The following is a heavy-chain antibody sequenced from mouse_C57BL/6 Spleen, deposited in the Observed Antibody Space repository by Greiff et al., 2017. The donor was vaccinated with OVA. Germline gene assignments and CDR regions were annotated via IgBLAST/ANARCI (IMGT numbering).Heavy chain of an antibody. CDR1: GFTFSDYG. CDR3: ARGIYYGMGNYFDY. D-gene: IGHD1-1*01. Sequence: EVKVVESGGGLVKPGGSLKLSCAASGFTFSDYGMHWVRQAPEKGLEWVAYISSGSSTIYYADTVKGRFTISRDNAKNTLFLQMTSLRSEDTAMYYCARGIYYGMGNYFDYWGQGTTLTVSS. CDR2: ISSGSSTI. J-gene: IGHJ2*01. V-gene: IGHV5-17*01.